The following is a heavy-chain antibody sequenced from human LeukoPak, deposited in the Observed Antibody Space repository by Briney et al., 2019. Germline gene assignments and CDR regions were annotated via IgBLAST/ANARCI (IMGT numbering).Heavy chain of an antibody. CDR1: GYTFTSYG. CDR3: ARLDSSGYYEYFQH. V-gene: IGHV1-18*01. CDR2: ISAYNGNT. Sequence: ASVKVSCKASGYTFTSYGISWVRQAPGQGLEWMGWISAYNGNTNYAQKLQGRVTMTRDTSTSTVYMELSSLRSEDTAVYYCARLDSSGYYEYFQHWGQGTLVTVSS. J-gene: IGHJ1*01. D-gene: IGHD3-22*01.